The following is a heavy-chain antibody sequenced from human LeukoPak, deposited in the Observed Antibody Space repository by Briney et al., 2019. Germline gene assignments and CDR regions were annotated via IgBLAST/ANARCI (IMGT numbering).Heavy chain of an antibody. V-gene: IGHV3-48*04. CDR3: ARGGVTLFDY. J-gene: IGHJ4*02. D-gene: IGHD4-23*01. Sequence: GGSLRLSCAASGFTFSSYSMNWVRQAPGKGLEWVSYISSGGGSIYYADSLKGRFTISRDNAKNSLFLQMNSLRTEDTAVYYCARGGVTLFDYWGQGTLVTVSS. CDR1: GFTFSSYS. CDR2: ISSGGGSI.